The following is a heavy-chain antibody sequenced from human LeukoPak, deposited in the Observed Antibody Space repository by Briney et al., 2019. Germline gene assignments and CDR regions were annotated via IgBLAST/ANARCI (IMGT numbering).Heavy chain of an antibody. Sequence: ASVKVSCKASGYTFTSYYMNWVRQAPGQGLEWMGITNPSGGSTSYAQKFQDRVAMTRDTSTSTVYMELSSLRSEDTAVYYCARFASLYSRSWYYAFDIWGQGTMVTVSS. V-gene: IGHV1-46*01. CDR3: ARFASLYSRSWYYAFDI. D-gene: IGHD6-13*01. CDR1: GYTFTSYY. CDR2: TNPSGGST. J-gene: IGHJ3*02.